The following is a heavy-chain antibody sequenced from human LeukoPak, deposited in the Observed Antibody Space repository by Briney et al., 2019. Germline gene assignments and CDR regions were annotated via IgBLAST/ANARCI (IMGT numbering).Heavy chain of an antibody. V-gene: IGHV3-30-3*01. D-gene: IGHD5-18*01. CDR3: ARRGYSYGSTGYYFDY. CDR1: GFTFSSYA. CDR2: ISYDGSNK. J-gene: IGHJ4*02. Sequence: PGRSLRLSCAASGFTFSSYAMHWVRHAPGKGLEWLAVISYDGSNKYYADSVKGRFTISRDNSKNTLYLQMNSVRAEDTAVYYCARRGYSYGSTGYYFDYWGQGTLVTVSS.